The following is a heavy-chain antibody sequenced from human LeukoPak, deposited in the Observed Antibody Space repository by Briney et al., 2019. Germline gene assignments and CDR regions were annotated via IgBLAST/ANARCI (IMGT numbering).Heavy chain of an antibody. CDR1: GDSVSSNSAA. Sequence: SQTLSLTCAIPGDSVSSNSAAWNWIRQSRSRGLEWRGRTYYRSKWYNDYAVSVKSRITINPDTSKNQFSLQLNSVTPEDTAVYYCARDFYYYGSGSYRYFDYWGQGTLVTVSS. D-gene: IGHD3-10*01. J-gene: IGHJ4*02. CDR3: ARDFYYYGSGSYRYFDY. V-gene: IGHV6-1*01. CDR2: TYYRSKWYN.